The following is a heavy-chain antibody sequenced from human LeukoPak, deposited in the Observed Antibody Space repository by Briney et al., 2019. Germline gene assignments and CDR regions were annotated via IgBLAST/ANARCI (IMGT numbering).Heavy chain of an antibody. V-gene: IGHV3-21*01. CDR1: GFTFSIYA. CDR3: ASIPATATSTDDAFDI. J-gene: IGHJ3*02. Sequence: GGSLRLSCAASGFTFSIYAMSWVRQAPGKGLEWVSSISSSSSYIYYADSVKGRFTISRDNAKNSLYLQMNSLRAEDTAVYYCASIPATATSTDDAFDIWGQGTMVTVSS. CDR2: ISSSSSYI. D-gene: IGHD2-15*01.